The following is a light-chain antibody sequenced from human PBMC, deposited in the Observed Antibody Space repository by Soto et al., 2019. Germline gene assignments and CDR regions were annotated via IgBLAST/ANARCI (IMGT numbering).Light chain of an antibody. CDR3: QHSNSYAEA. V-gene: IGKV1-5*03. CDR2: KAS. Sequence: DIQMTQSPSTLSGSVGDRVTITCRASQTISSWLAWYQQKPGKAPKLLIYKASTLKSGVPSRFSGSGSGTEFSLTISSLQTDDFATYYCQHSNSYAEAVGQGTKVELK. J-gene: IGKJ1*01. CDR1: QTISSW.